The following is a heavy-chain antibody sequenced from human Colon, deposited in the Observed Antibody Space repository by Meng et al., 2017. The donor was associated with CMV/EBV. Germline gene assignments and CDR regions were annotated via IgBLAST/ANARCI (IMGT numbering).Heavy chain of an antibody. CDR2: ITGSGANT. V-gene: IGHV3-23*01. J-gene: IGHJ4*02. D-gene: IGHD2-15*01. CDR3: TTGYCSGDSCYSILD. CDR1: GFTSSVYA. Sequence: GESLKISCAASGFTSSVYAMTWVRQAPGKGLEWVSAITGSGANTYYAHSVKGRFTISRDNSKNTVYLQMDSLRVEDTAVYYCTTGYCSGDSCYSILDWGQGTLVTVSS.